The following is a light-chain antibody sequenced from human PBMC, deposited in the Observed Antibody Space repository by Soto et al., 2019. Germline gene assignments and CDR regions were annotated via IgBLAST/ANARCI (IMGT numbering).Light chain of an antibody. CDR3: QQRSSWPRT. CDR1: QNISSY. Sequence: IVLTQSPATLSLSPGNRATLSCRASQNISSYLIWYQQKPGQSPRVLIYDVSNRATGIPTRVSGSGSGTDFTLTISSLEPEDFAVYYCQQRSSWPRTFGQGTKVEIK. J-gene: IGKJ1*01. CDR2: DVS. V-gene: IGKV3-11*01.